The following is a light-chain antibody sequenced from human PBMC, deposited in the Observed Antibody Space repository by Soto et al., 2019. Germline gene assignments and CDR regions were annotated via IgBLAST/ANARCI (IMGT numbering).Light chain of an antibody. Sequence: DLQMTQSPSTLSASVGDRVTITCRASQSISSWLAWYQQKPGKAPKLLIYKASTLDSGVPSRFTGSGSGTEFTLTISCLQPDDFATYYCQQYNSYSYTFGQGTKLEIK. V-gene: IGKV1-5*03. CDR3: QQYNSYSYT. J-gene: IGKJ2*01. CDR1: QSISSW. CDR2: KAS.